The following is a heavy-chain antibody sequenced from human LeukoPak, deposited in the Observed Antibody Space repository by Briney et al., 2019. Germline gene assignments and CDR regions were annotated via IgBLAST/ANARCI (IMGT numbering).Heavy chain of an antibody. J-gene: IGHJ3*02. V-gene: IGHV4-30-2*01. CDR2: IYHSGST. CDR1: GGSISSGGYY. D-gene: IGHD1-26*01. Sequence: PSETLSLTCTVSGGSISSGGYYWSWIRQPPGKGLEWIGYIYHSGSTYYNPSLKSRVTISVDRSKNQFSLKPSSVTAADTAVYYCATYSGSYYKAKGAFDIWGQGTMGTVSS. CDR3: ATYSGSYYKAKGAFDI.